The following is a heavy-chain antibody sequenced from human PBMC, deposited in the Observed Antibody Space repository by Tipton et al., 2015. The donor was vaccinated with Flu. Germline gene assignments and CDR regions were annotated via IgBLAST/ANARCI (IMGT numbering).Heavy chain of an antibody. J-gene: IGHJ6*02. CDR3: AREGRSSGYYSPYYYGMDV. D-gene: IGHD3-22*01. V-gene: IGHV4-61*02. CDR1: GGSISSGSYY. Sequence: TLSLTCTVSGGSISSGSYYWSWIRQPAGKGLGWIGRIYTSGSTNYNPSLKSRVTISVDTSKNQFSLKLSSVTAADTAVYYCAREGRSSGYYSPYYYGMDVWGQGTTVTVSS. CDR2: IYTSGST.